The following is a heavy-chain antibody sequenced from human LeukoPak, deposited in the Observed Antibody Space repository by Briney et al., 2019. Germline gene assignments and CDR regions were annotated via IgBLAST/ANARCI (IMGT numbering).Heavy chain of an antibody. D-gene: IGHD3-22*01. CDR1: GFTFSSYA. V-gene: IGHV3-23*01. CDR2: ISGSGGST. J-gene: IGHJ4*02. Sequence: GGSLRLSCAASGFTFSSYAMSWVRQAPGKGLEWVSAISGSGGSTYYADSVKGRFTISRDNSKNTLYLQMNSLRAEDTAVYYCAKTDYYDSSGYLGLGFDYWGQGTLVTVSS. CDR3: AKTDYYDSSGYLGLGFDY.